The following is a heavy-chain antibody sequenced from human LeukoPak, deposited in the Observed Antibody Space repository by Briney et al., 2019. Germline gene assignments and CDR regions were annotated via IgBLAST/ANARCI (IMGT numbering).Heavy chain of an antibody. Sequence: SETLSLTCTVSGGSISSYYWSWIRQPPGKGLEWIGEINHSGSTNYNPSLKSRVTISVDTSKNQFSLKLSSVTAADTAVYYCARRLAARPGWFDPWGQGTLVTVSS. CDR3: ARRLAARPGWFDP. CDR2: INHSGST. CDR1: GGSISSYY. V-gene: IGHV4-34*01. J-gene: IGHJ5*02. D-gene: IGHD6-6*01.